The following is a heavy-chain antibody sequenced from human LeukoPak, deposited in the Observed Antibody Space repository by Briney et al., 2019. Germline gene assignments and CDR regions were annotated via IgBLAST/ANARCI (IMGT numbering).Heavy chain of an antibody. Sequence: SETLSLTCTVSGNSISSGYYWGWIRQPPGKGLEWIGSIYHSGSTYYNPSLKSRVTISVDTSKNQFSLKLSSVTAADTAVYYCARNSGSYYGYYYYYMDVWGKGTTVTVSS. CDR3: ARNSGSYYGYYYYYMDV. J-gene: IGHJ6*03. V-gene: IGHV4-38-2*02. CDR2: IYHSGST. D-gene: IGHD1-26*01. CDR1: GNSISSGYY.